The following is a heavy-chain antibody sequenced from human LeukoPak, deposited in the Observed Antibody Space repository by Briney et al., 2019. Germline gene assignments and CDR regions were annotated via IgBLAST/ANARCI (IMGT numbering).Heavy chain of an antibody. Sequence: GGSLRLSCAASGFTFSNAWMSWVRPAPGKGLEWVGRIKSKTDGGTTDYAAPVKGRFTISRDDSKNTLYLQMNSLKTEDTAVYYCTTDSGSGSYHDYWGQGTLVTVSS. CDR3: TTDSGSGSYHDY. J-gene: IGHJ4*02. D-gene: IGHD3-10*01. V-gene: IGHV3-15*01. CDR1: GFTFSNAW. CDR2: IKSKTDGGTT.